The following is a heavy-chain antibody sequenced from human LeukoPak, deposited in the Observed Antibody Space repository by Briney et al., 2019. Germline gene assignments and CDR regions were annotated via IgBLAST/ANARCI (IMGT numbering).Heavy chain of an antibody. V-gene: IGHV3-21*01. CDR1: RFTFSTYS. D-gene: IGHD3-3*01. Sequence: KPGGSLRLSCAASRFTFSTYSMNWVRQAPGKGLEWVSSISSGSSYIYYADSVKGRFTISRDNAKNSLYLQMNSLRAEDTAVYYCARVWDFWSGYRYFDYWGQGTLVTVSS. CDR3: ARVWDFWSGYRYFDY. J-gene: IGHJ4*02. CDR2: ISSGSSYI.